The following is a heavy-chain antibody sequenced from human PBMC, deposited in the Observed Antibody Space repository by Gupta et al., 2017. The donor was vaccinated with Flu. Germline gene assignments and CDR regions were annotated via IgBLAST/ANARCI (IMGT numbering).Heavy chain of an antibody. CDR3: AKSSWGRSVGKYSSSSLVDY. CDR1: GFTFSSYA. J-gene: IGHJ4*02. CDR2: ISGSGGST. D-gene: IGHD6-6*01. Sequence: EVQLLESGGGLVQPGGSLRLSCAASGFTFSSYAMSWVRQAPGKGLEWVSAISGSGGSTYYADSVKGRFTISRDNSKNTLYLQMNSLRAEDTAVYYCAKSSWGRSVGKYSSSSLVDYWGQGTLVTVSS. V-gene: IGHV3-23*01.